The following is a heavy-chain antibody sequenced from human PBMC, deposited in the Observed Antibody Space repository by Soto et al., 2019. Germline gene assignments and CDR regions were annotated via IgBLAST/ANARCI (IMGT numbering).Heavy chain of an antibody. D-gene: IGHD5-18*01. Sequence: PSETLSLTCTVSGGSVSSGSYYWSWIRQPPGKGLEWIGYIYYSGSTNYNPSLKSRVTISVDTSKNQFSLKLSSVTAADTAMYYCARTSMQSRGYSYGHGGTDVWGQGTTVTVSS. CDR1: GGSVSSGSYY. V-gene: IGHV4-61*01. CDR3: ARTSMQSRGYSYGHGGTDV. CDR2: IYYSGST. J-gene: IGHJ6*02.